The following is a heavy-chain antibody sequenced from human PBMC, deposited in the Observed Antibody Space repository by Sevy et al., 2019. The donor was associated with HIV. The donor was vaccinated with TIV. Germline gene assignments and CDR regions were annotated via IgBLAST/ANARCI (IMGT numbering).Heavy chain of an antibody. CDR1: GYSFTSYW. CDR2: IYPGDSDT. Sequence: GESLKISCKGSGYSFTSYWIGWVRQMPGKGLEWMGIIYPGDSDTRYSPSFQGQVTISADKSISTAYLQWSSLKASDTAMYYCARHDGKDSSGWYRGTNYYYYYGMDVWGQGTTVTVSS. V-gene: IGHV5-51*01. J-gene: IGHJ6*02. D-gene: IGHD6-19*01. CDR3: ARHDGKDSSGWYRGTNYYYYYGMDV.